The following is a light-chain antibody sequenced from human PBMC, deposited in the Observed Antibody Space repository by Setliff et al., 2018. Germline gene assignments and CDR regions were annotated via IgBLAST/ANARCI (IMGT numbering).Light chain of an antibody. V-gene: IGLV2-14*01. Sequence: QSALTQPASVSGSPGQSIAISCTGTSSDVGAYKFVSWYQQRPGKAPRLMIYDVSNRPSGVSDRFSGSKSGNTASLTISGLQAEDEADYYCCSYTGTSTPYVFGTGTKVTVL. CDR3: CSYTGTSTPYV. J-gene: IGLJ1*01. CDR1: SSDVGAYKF. CDR2: DVS.